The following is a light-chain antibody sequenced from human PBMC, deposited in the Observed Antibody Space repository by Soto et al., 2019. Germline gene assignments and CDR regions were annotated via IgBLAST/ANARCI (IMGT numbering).Light chain of an antibody. CDR3: QQYNNWPPPWT. CDR1: QSVSSN. CDR2: GAS. Sequence: EIVMTQSPATLSVSPGERATLSCRASQSVSSNLAWYQQKPGQAPRLLIYGASTRATGIPARFSGSGPGTEFTLTISSLQSEDFAVYYCQQYNNWPPPWTFGQGTKVEIK. J-gene: IGKJ1*01. V-gene: IGKV3-15*01.